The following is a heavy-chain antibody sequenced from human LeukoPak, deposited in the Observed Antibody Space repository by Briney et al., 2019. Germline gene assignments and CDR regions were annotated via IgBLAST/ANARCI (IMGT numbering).Heavy chain of an antibody. J-gene: IGHJ3*02. D-gene: IGHD1-26*01. V-gene: IGHV3-30*18. CDR1: GFTFSSYG. CDR3: AKDIEWEPAAYTWGAFDI. CDR2: ISYDGSNK. Sequence: GGSLRLSCAASGFTFSSYGMHWVRQAPGKGLEWVAVISYDGSNKYYADSVKGRFTISRDNSKNTLYLQMNSLRAEDTAVYYCAKDIEWEPAAYTWGAFDIWGQGTMVIVSS.